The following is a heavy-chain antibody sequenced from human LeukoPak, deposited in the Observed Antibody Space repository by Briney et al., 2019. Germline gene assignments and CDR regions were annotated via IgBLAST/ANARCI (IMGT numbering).Heavy chain of an antibody. Sequence: ASVKVSCKASGYTFTSYDINWVRQATGQGLEWMGWMNPNSGNTGYAQKFQGRVTMTRNTSISTAYMELSSLRSEDTAVYYCARGERATSTFDYWGQGTLVTVSS. CDR2: MNPNSGNT. D-gene: IGHD1-26*01. J-gene: IGHJ4*02. CDR1: GYTFTSYD. V-gene: IGHV1-8*01. CDR3: ARGERATSTFDY.